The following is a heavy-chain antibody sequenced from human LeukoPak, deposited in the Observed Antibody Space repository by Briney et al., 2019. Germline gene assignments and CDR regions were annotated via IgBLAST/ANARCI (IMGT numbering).Heavy chain of an antibody. D-gene: IGHD2-15*01. V-gene: IGHV3-23*01. CDR2: ISGSGSST. Sequence: GGSLRLSCAASGFTFSNYDMSWVRQAPRKGLEWVSGISGSGSSTHHADSVKGRFTISRDNSRNTLYLQMNSLRAEDTAVYFCALYCSGGSCSSMGGTFDIWGLGTMVTVSS. CDR3: ALYCSGGSCSSMGGTFDI. J-gene: IGHJ3*02. CDR1: GFTFSNYD.